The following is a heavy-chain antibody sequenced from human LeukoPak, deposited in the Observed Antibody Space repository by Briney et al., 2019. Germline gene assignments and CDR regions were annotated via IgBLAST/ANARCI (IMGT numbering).Heavy chain of an antibody. CDR2: INPNSGGT. J-gene: IGHJ6*03. Sequence: ASVKVSCKASGYTFTGYYMHWVRQAPGQGLEWMGWINPNSGGTNYAQKFQGRVTMTRDTSISTAYMELSRLRSDDTAVYYCAREAVVVPAADYYYYYYMDVWGKGTTVTISS. CDR3: AREAVVVPAADYYYYYYMDV. CDR1: GYTFTGYY. V-gene: IGHV1-2*02. D-gene: IGHD2-2*01.